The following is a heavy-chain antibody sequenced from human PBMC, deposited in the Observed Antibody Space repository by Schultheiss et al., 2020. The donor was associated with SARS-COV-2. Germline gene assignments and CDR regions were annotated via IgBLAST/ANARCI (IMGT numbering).Heavy chain of an antibody. CDR1: GFTFSSYD. V-gene: IGHV3-30*07. J-gene: IGHJ6*02. Sequence: GGSLRLSCAASGFTFSSYDMHWVRQAPGKGLEWVADISYDGSNKYYADSVKGRFTISRDNSKNTLYLQMNSLRAEDTAVYYCASTEYSSSYYYYYGMDVWGQGTTVTVSS. CDR2: ISYDGSNK. D-gene: IGHD6-6*01. CDR3: ASTEYSSSYYYYYGMDV.